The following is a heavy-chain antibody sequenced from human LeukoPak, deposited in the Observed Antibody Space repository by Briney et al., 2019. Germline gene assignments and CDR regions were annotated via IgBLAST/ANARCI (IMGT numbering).Heavy chain of an antibody. V-gene: IGHV4-39*07. J-gene: IGHJ3*02. CDR3: ARGPYSYDSSGAFDI. CDR1: SGSIRNSNYY. Sequence: PSETLSLTCTVSSGSIRNSNYYWGWIRQPPGKGLEWIGSIFYDGSSDYNPSLKSRVTISVDTSKNQFSLKLSSVTAADTAVYFCARGPYSYDSSGAFDIWGQGTMVTVSS. CDR2: IFYDGSS. D-gene: IGHD3-22*01.